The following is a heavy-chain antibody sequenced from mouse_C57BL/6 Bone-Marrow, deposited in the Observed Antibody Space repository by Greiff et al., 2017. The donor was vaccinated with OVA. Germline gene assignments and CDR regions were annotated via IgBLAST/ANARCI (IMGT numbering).Heavy chain of an antibody. J-gene: IGHJ2*01. CDR3: TTPPEAPYYFDY. Sequence: VQLQQSGAALVRPGASVKLSCPASGFNIKDDYMHWVKQRPEQGLEWIGWIDPENGDTEYASQFPGKATITAATSSNTAYLQLSRLTSEDTAVYYCTTPPEAPYYFDYWGQGTTLTVSS. V-gene: IGHV14-4*01. CDR2: IDPENGDT. CDR1: GFNIKDDY.